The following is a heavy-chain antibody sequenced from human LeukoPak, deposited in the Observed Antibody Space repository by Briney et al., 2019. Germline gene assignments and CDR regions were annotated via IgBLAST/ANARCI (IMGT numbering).Heavy chain of an antibody. D-gene: IGHD2-15*01. CDR3: ARDYRRWSEY. CDR1: GFTFSSYG. CDR2: ISSDSNYI. V-gene: IGHV3-21*01. J-gene: IGHJ4*02. Sequence: GGSLRLSCAASGFTFSSYGMHWVRQAPGKGPEWVSSISSDSNYIYYADSVKGRFTISRDNAKNALYLQMNSLRAEDTAVYYCARDYRRWSEYWGQGTLVTVSS.